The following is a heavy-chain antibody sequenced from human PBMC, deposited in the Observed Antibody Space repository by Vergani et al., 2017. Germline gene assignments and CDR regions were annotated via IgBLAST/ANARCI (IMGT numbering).Heavy chain of an antibody. CDR1: GFTVSSNY. Sequence: EVQLVESGGGLVQPGGSLRLSCAASGFTVSSNYMSWVRQAPGKGLEWVSVIYSGGSTYYADSVKGRFTISRDNSKNTLYLKMNSLRAEETAVYYCAREIGDYYDSSGDNDDWGQGTLVTVSS. J-gene: IGHJ4*02. CDR3: AREIGDYYDSSGDNDD. D-gene: IGHD3-22*01. CDR2: IYSGGST. V-gene: IGHV3-66*01.